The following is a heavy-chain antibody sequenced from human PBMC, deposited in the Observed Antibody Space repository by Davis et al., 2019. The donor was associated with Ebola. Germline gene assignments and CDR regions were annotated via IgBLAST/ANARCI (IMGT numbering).Heavy chain of an antibody. Sequence: SVKVSCKASGGTFSSYAISWVRQAPGQGLEWMGGIIPIFGTANYAQKFQGRVTMTTDTSTSTAYMELRSLRSDDTAVYYCARDRITMIVVVPSSYGMDVWGQGTTVTVSS. D-gene: IGHD3-22*01. V-gene: IGHV1-69*05. J-gene: IGHJ6*02. CDR1: GGTFSSYA. CDR2: IIPIFGTA. CDR3: ARDRITMIVVVPSSYGMDV.